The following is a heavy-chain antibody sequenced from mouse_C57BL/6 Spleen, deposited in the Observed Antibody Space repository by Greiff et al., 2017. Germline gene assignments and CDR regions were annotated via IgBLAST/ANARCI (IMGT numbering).Heavy chain of an antibody. Sequence: QVQLQQPGTELVKPGASVKLSCTASGYTFTSYWLHWVKQRPGQGLEWIGNINPSNGDTNYNEKFKSKATLTVDKSSSTAYMQLSSLTSEDSAVYYCASSLYYAMDYWSQGTSDTVCS. CDR3: ASSLYYAMDY. CDR1: GYTFTSYW. CDR2: INPSNGDT. J-gene: IGHJ4*01. V-gene: IGHV1-53*01.